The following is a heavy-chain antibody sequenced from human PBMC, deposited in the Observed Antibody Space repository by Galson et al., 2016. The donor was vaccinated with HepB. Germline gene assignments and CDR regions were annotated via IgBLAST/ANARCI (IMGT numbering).Heavy chain of an antibody. J-gene: IGHJ6*02. V-gene: IGHV6-1*01. CDR2: TYYRSGWYH. Sequence: CAISGDSVSSDGAGWNWIRQSPERGLEWLGRTYYRSGWYHDHATPLGGRLMLYGDTSKNQFSLQLTSVTVEDTAVYYCTSVNHLGRGFNVWGQGTTVTVSS. CDR3: TSVNHLGRGFNV. D-gene: IGHD1-14*01. CDR1: GDSVSSDGAG.